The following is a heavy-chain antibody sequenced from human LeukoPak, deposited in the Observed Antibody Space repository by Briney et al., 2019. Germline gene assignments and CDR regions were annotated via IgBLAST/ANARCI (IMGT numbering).Heavy chain of an antibody. Sequence: GASVKVSCKASGYTFTGYYMHWVRQAPGQGLEWMGWINPNSGGTNYAQKFQGRVTMTRDTSISTAYMELSRLRSDDTAVYYCASQDPSSWPYYYYYYMDVWGKGTTVTISS. CDR3: ASQDPSSWPYYYYYYMDV. CDR2: INPNSGGT. V-gene: IGHV1-2*02. J-gene: IGHJ6*03. D-gene: IGHD6-13*01. CDR1: GYTFTGYY.